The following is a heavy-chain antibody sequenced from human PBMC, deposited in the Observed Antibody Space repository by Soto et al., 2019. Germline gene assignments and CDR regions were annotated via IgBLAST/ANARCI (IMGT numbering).Heavy chain of an antibody. CDR3: TRHAIGVVVPAAIRN. Sequence: PWETLSLTCAVSGGSISSSSYYWGWIRQPPGKGLEWIGTIYYTGTSNYNPSLKSRVTISVDTSKNQFSLNLSSVTAADTAVYYCTRHAIGVVVPAAIRNWGQGSLVTVSS. J-gene: IGHJ4*02. CDR2: IYYTGTS. D-gene: IGHD2-15*01. V-gene: IGHV4-39*01. CDR1: GGSISSSSYY.